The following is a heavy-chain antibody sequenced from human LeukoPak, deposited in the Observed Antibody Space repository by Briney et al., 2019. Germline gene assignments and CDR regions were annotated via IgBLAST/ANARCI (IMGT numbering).Heavy chain of an antibody. V-gene: IGHV1-18*04. CDR1: GYTFTSYG. J-gene: IGHJ5*02. CDR3: YGYCSSTSCSSWFDP. CDR2: ISAYNGNT. D-gene: IGHD2-2*03. Sequence: ASVKVSCKASGYTFTSYGISWVRQAPGQGLERMGWISAYNGNTNYAQKLQGRVTMTTDTSTSTAYMELRSLRSDDTAVYYCYGYCSSTSCSSWFDPLGPGNPGHRLL.